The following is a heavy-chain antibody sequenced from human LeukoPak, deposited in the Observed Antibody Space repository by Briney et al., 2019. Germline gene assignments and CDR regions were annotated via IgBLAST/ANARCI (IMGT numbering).Heavy chain of an antibody. CDR3: AIMISSSGTAY. CDR2: IYSDGST. D-gene: IGHD3-16*01. J-gene: IGHJ4*02. V-gene: IGHV3-53*01. Sequence: GGSLRLSCAASGITVSSNYMSWVRQAPGKGLEWVSLIYSDGSTYYADSLKGRFTISRDNSKNTLYLQLNSLRAEDTAVYYCAIMISSSGTAYWGQGTLVTVSS. CDR1: GITVSSNY.